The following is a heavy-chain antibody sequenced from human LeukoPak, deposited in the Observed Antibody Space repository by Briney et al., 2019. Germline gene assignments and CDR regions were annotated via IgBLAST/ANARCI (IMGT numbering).Heavy chain of an antibody. J-gene: IGHJ6*04. CDR2: IYHSGST. Sequence: PSGTLSLTCAVSGGSISSSNWWSWVRQPPGKGLEWIGEIYHSGSTNYNPSLKSRVTISVDESKNQFSLKLSSVTAADTAVYYCARVSDPTGSSTSWPGGMDVWGKGTTVTVSS. V-gene: IGHV4-4*02. CDR3: ARVSDPTGSSTSWPGGMDV. D-gene: IGHD2-2*01. CDR1: GGSISSSNW.